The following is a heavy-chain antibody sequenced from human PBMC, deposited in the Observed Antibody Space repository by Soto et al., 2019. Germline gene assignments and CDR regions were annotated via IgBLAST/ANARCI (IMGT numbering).Heavy chain of an antibody. CDR1: GGTFDAYT. CDR3: ARLGTKAMDV. Sequence: QVQLVQSGAEVRKPGSSVRVSCKASGGTFDAYTITWVRQAPGQGLEWMGGIIPLFGTANYAQKFQGRVTITADESTTTAHMELSSLRSENTAVYCCARLGTKAMDVSGQGTKVTSSS. J-gene: IGHJ6*02. V-gene: IGHV1-69*01. D-gene: IGHD2-2*01. CDR2: IIPLFGTA.